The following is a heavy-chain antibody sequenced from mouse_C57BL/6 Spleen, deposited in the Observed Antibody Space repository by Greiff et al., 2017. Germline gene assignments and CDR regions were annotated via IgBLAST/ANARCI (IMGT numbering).Heavy chain of an antibody. CDR1: GFTFSDYG. Sequence: EVQGVESGGGLVKPGGSLKLSCAASGFTFSDYGMHWVRQAPEKGLEWVAYISSGSSTIYYADTVKGRFTISRDNAKNTLFLQMTSLRSEDTAMYYCARGIYDGYPLYAMDYWGQGTSVTVSS. CDR3: ARGIYDGYPLYAMDY. D-gene: IGHD2-3*01. CDR2: ISSGSSTI. J-gene: IGHJ4*01. V-gene: IGHV5-17*01.